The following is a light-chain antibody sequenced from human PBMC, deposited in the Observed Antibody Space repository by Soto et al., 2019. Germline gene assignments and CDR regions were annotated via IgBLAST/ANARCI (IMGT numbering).Light chain of an antibody. Sequence: DIVMTQSPDSLAVSLGERATINCKSSQSVLFSANNKNYLAWYQQKAGQPPNLLIYWASTRQAGVPDRFSGSGSGTDFTLTISSLQAEDGAVYYCQQYYSAPFTFGPGTKVEI. CDR2: WAS. CDR1: QSVLFSANNKNY. V-gene: IGKV4-1*01. CDR3: QQYYSAPFT. J-gene: IGKJ3*01.